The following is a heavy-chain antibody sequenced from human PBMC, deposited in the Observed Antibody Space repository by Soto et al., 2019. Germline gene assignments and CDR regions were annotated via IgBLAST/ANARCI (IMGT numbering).Heavy chain of an antibody. Sequence: PGGSLRLSCAASGFTYSSYAMRWVRQAPGKGLEWVSSTSAGGDNTYYPDSVKGRFTISRDNSKDTLFLQMNSLRAEDTGVYFCAKDFSGGTGYVDYWGQGTMVTVSS. CDR2: TSAGGDNT. V-gene: IGHV3-23*01. D-gene: IGHD1-1*01. CDR3: AKDFSGGTGYVDY. J-gene: IGHJ4*02. CDR1: GFTYSSYA.